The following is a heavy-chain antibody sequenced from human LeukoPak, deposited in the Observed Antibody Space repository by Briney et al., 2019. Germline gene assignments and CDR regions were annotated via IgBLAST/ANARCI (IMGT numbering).Heavy chain of an antibody. CDR1: GASVSSGNYY. Sequence: SQTLSLTCTVSGASVSSGNYYWSWIRQPAGKRLEWIGRIYTSGSINYNPSLKSRVTISVDTSKNQFSLKLSSVTAADTVVYYCAGMIGYFDYWGQGTLVTVSS. J-gene: IGHJ4*02. D-gene: IGHD3-16*01. CDR2: IYTSGSI. CDR3: AGMIGYFDY. V-gene: IGHV4-61*02.